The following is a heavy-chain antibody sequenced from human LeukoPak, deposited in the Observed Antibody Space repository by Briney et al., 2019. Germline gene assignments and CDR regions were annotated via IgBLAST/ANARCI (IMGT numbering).Heavy chain of an antibody. CDR2: IYSGGST. CDR3: ARDARYCSSTSC. D-gene: IGHD2-2*01. Sequence: GGSLRLSCAASGFTVSSNYMSWVRQAPGKGLEWVPVIYSGGSTYYADSVKGRFTISRDNSKNTLYLQMNSLRAEDTAVYYCARDARYCSSTSCWGQGTLVTVSS. J-gene: IGHJ4*02. V-gene: IGHV3-66*02. CDR1: GFTVSSNY.